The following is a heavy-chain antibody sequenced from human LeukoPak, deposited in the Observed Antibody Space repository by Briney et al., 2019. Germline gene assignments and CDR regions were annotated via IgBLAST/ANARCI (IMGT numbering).Heavy chain of an antibody. CDR2: ISQDGSNK. CDR3: ARDQLTRGIAVADLDY. V-gene: IGHV3-30*04. D-gene: IGHD6-19*01. Sequence: GGSLRLSCAASGFTFRNYVMHWVRQAPGKGLEWVAGISQDGSNKYYADSMKGRFTISRDNAKNSLYLQMNSLRAEDTAVYYCARDQLTRGIAVADLDYWGQGTLVTVSS. J-gene: IGHJ4*02. CDR1: GFTFRNYV.